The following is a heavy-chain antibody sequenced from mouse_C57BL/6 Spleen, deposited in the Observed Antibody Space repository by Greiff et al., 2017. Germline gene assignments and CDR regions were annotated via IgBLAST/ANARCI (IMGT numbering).Heavy chain of an antibody. Sequence: EVQLQESGPELVKPGASVKMSCKASGYTFTDYNMHWVKQSHGKSLEWIGYINPNNGGTSYNQKFKGKATLTVNKSSSTAYMELRSLTSEDSAVYYCARGDWDYWYFDVWGTGTTVTVSS. D-gene: IGHD4-1*01. V-gene: IGHV1-22*01. CDR1: GYTFTDYN. J-gene: IGHJ1*03. CDR2: INPNNGGT. CDR3: ARGDWDYWYFDV.